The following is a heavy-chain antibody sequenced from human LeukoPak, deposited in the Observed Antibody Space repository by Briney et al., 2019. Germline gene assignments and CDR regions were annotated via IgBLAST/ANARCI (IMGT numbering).Heavy chain of an antibody. V-gene: IGHV1-2*02. CDR1: GYTFTSYD. CDR2: INPNSGGT. J-gene: IGHJ4*02. D-gene: IGHD3-22*01. Sequence: ASVKVSCKASGYTFTSYDINWVRQATGQGLEWMGWINPNSGGTNYAQKFQGRVTMTRDTSISTAYMELSRLRSDDTAVYYCARARPSYDSSGYYYGYWGQGTLVTVSS. CDR3: ARARPSYDSSGYYYGY.